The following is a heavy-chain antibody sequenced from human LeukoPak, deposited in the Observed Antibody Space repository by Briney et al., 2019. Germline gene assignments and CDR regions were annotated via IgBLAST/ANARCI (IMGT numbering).Heavy chain of an antibody. V-gene: IGHV3-23*01. CDR2: ISGSGGST. CDR3: ADYQRQCFDY. Sequence: GGSLRLSCAASGFTFSNYAMSWVRQAPRKGLEWVSAISGSGGSTYYADSVKGRFTISRDNSKNTLYLQMNSLRAEDTAVYYCADYQRQCFDYWGQGTLVTVSS. D-gene: IGHD2-2*01. J-gene: IGHJ4*02. CDR1: GFTFSNYA.